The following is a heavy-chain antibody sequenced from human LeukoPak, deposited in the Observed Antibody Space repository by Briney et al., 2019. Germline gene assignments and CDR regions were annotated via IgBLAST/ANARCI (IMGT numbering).Heavy chain of an antibody. D-gene: IGHD6-19*01. Sequence: GGSLRLSCAASGFTFSSYSMNWVRQAPGKGLEWVSSISSSSSYIYYADSVKGRFTISRDNSKNTLYLQMNSLGAEETAVYYCARGGGDSGWYWGQGTLVTVSS. J-gene: IGHJ4*02. CDR3: ARGGGDSGWY. CDR2: ISSSSSYI. V-gene: IGHV3-21*04. CDR1: GFTFSSYS.